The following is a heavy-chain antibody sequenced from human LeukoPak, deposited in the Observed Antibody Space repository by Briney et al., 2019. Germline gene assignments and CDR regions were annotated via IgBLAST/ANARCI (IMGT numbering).Heavy chain of an antibody. CDR1: GDSISSNNYF. Sequence: PSETLSLTCTVSGDSISSNNYFWGWIRQPPGKGLERIGSIYYSGTTYYNPSLKSRVTISVDTSKNLFSLKLSSVTAADTAVYYCARHPPSTVTTLDYWGQGTLDTVSS. V-gene: IGHV4-39*01. D-gene: IGHD4-17*01. J-gene: IGHJ4*02. CDR3: ARHPPSTVTTLDY. CDR2: IYYSGTT.